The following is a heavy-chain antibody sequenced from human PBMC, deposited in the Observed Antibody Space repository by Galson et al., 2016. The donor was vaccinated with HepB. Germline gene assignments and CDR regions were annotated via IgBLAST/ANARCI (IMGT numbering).Heavy chain of an antibody. D-gene: IGHD4-17*01. J-gene: IGHJ1*01. CDR1: GYFFTTYY. V-gene: IGHV1-46*01. Sequence: SVKVSCKASGYFFTTYYIQWMRQAPGQGLEWLGIINPSGGSAKYAQDFEGRLTMTTEPATSTVYMDLSSLRSGDTAVYYCARGDYGDAVGEHWGQGTLVTVSS. CDR3: ARGDYGDAVGEH. CDR2: INPSGGSA.